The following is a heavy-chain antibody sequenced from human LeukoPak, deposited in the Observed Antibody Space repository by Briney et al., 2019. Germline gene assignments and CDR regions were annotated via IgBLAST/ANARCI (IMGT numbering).Heavy chain of an antibody. V-gene: IGHV4-34*01. CDR2: INHSGST. CDR3: ARTRGYAFDY. J-gene: IGHJ4*02. Sequence: PSETLSLTCAVYGGSFRGYDWSWIRQPPGKGLEWIGEINHSGSTNYSPSLKSRVIISVDTSKKQFSLKLSSVTAADTAVYYCARTRGYAFDYWGQGTLVTVSS. CDR1: GGSFRGYD. D-gene: IGHD5-18*01.